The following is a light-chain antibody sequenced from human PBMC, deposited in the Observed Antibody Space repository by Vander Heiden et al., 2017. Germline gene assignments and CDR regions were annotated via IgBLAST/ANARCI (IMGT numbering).Light chain of an antibody. CDR3: QSYDSSTHVV. CDR1: SGSIASNS. J-gene: IGLJ2*01. Sequence: NFMLTQPHSVSESPGKTVTISCTRSSGSIASNSVQWYQQRPGSSPTPVIYADNQSPSGFPDRFSGSIDSSSNSASLTISGLKSEDEADYYCQSYDSSTHVVFGGGTKLTVL. V-gene: IGLV6-57*01. CDR2: ADN.